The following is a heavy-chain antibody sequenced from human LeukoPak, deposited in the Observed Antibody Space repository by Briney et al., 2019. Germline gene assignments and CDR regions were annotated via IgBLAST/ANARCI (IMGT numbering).Heavy chain of an antibody. CDR3: ARANAHTVTTPLGGY. CDR1: GYIFANYG. D-gene: IGHD4-11*01. J-gene: IGHJ4*02. V-gene: IGHV1-18*01. Sequence: ASVKVSCKASGYIFANYGLSWVRQAPGQGLEWVGWISAYNGNTNYAQKLQGRVTMTTDTSTSTAYMELRSLRSDDTAVYYCARANAHTVTTPLGGYWGQGTLVTVSS. CDR2: ISAYNGNT.